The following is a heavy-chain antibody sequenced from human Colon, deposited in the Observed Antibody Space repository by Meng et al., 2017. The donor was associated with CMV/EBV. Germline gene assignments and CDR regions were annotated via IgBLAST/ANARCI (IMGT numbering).Heavy chain of an antibody. CDR2: ISGSGGST. V-gene: IGHV3-23*01. CDR3: AKLSSGWPHYFDY. D-gene: IGHD6-19*01. Sequence: GESLKISCAASGFTFSTYWMSWVRQAPGKGLEWVSGISGSGGSTYYADSVKGRFTISRDNSKNTLYLQMNSLRAEDTAVYYCAKLSSGWPHYFDYWGQGTLVTVSS. CDR1: GFTFSTYW. J-gene: IGHJ4*02.